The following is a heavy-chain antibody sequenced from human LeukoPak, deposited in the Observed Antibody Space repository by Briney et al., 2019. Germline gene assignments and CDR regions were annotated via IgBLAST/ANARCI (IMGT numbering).Heavy chain of an antibody. CDR3: ARRLHDYGDP. CDR1: GGSISSSSYY. V-gene: IGHV4-39*01. CDR2: IYYSGST. Sequence: SETLSLTCTVYGGSISSSSYYWGWIRQAPGKGLEWIGSIYYSGSTYYNPSLKSRVTISVDTSKNQFSLKLSSVTAADTAVYYCARRLHDYGDPWGQGTLVTVSS. D-gene: IGHD4-17*01. J-gene: IGHJ5*02.